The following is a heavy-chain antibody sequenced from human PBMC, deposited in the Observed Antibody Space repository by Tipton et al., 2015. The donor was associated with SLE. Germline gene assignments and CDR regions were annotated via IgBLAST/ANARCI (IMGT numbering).Heavy chain of an antibody. D-gene: IGHD1-14*01. CDR2: ISSSGTTR. J-gene: IGHJ4*02. V-gene: IGHV3-11*01. Sequence: SLRLSCAASGFTVSSNYMSWVRQAPGKGLEWVAYISSSGTTRYYADSVKGRFTISRDNAKNSLYLEMNSLRSDDTAVYYCARGSNSNFRTTTALDYWGQGTLVTVSS. CDR3: ARGSNSNFRTTTALDY. CDR1: GFTVSSNY.